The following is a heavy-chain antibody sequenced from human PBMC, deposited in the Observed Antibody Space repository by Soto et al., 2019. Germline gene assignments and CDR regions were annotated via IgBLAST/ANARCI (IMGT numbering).Heavy chain of an antibody. J-gene: IGHJ4*02. CDR2: ISYDGSNK. CDR1: GFTFSSYG. Sequence: PGGSLRLSCAASGFTFSSYGMHWVRQAPGKGLGWVAVISYDGSNKYYADSVKGRFTISRDNSKNTLYLQMNSLRAEDTAVYYCAKDFDDIVVVPAYYFDYWGQGTLVTVSS. D-gene: IGHD2-2*01. CDR3: AKDFDDIVVVPAYYFDY. V-gene: IGHV3-30*18.